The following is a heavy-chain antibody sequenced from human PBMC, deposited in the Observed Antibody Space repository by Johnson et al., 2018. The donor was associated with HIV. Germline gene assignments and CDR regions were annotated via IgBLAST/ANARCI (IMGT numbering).Heavy chain of an antibody. Sequence: QVQLVESGGGVVQPGTSLRLSCAASGFTFTSFAMHWVRQAPGKGLEWVGFISYDGSNKYFTDSVRGRFTISRDNSRNTLFLQMNSLRAEDTGVYYCARVMEPRDAFDIWGQGTMVTVSS. CDR1: GFTFTSFA. D-gene: IGHD1-1*01. J-gene: IGHJ3*02. CDR2: ISYDGSNK. V-gene: IGHV3-30-3*01. CDR3: ARVMEPRDAFDI.